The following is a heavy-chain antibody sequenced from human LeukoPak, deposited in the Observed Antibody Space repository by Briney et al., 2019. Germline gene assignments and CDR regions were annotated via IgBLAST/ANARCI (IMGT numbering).Heavy chain of an antibody. CDR3: GRDLTYSGWYYFDC. D-gene: IGHD6-19*01. Sequence: NPGGSLRLSCAASGFTFSDYSMNWVRQAPGRGLEWVSFIDSTSSYIHYADSVKGRFTISRDNAKNSLYLQMSSLRVEDTAVYYCGRDLTYSGWYYFDCWGQGTLVTVSS. J-gene: IGHJ4*02. V-gene: IGHV3-21*01. CDR1: GFTFSDYS. CDR2: IDSTSSYI.